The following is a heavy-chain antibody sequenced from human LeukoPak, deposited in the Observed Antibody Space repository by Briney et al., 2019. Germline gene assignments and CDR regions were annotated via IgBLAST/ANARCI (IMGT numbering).Heavy chain of an antibody. V-gene: IGHV3-23*01. Sequence: GGSLRLSCAASGFTFSSYAMSWVRQAPGKGLEWVSAISGPAGSWDYADSVKGRFTISRDNSKNTLFLQMNSLRAEDTAIYYCAKKVGLVSAPLYYFDVWGQGTLVTVST. CDR2: ISGPAGSW. D-gene: IGHD5/OR15-5a*01. CDR3: AKKVGLVSAPLYYFDV. CDR1: GFTFSSYA. J-gene: IGHJ4*02.